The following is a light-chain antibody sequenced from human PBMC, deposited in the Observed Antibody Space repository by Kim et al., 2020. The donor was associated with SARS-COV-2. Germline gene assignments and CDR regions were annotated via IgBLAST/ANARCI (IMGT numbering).Light chain of an antibody. Sequence: SASIGDRVTITCRASQSISIWLAWYQQKPGKAPKLLIDKSSSLQSGVPSRFSGSGSGTEFTLTISSLQPDDSATYYCQQYSSCSTFGQGTKVDIK. CDR2: KSS. CDR1: QSISIW. CDR3: QQYSSCST. V-gene: IGKV1-5*03. J-gene: IGKJ1*01.